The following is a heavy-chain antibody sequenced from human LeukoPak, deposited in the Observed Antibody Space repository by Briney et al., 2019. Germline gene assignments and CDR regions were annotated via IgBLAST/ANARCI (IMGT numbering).Heavy chain of an antibody. CDR1: GGSISSSSYY. D-gene: IGHD6-13*01. J-gene: IGHJ4*02. CDR2: INHSGST. V-gene: IGHV4-39*07. CDR3: ARGVAAAV. Sequence: SETLSLTCTVSGGSISSSSYYWSWIRQPPGKGLEWIGEINHSGSTNYNPSLKSRVTISVDTSKNQFSLKLSSVTAADTAVYYCARGVAAAVWGQGTLVTVSS.